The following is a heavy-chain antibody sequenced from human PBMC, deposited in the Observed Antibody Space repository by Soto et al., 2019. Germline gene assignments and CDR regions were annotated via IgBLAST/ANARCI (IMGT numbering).Heavy chain of an antibody. J-gene: IGHJ5*02. CDR1: GGSISSSSYY. D-gene: IGHD3-22*01. CDR2: IYYSGST. V-gene: IGHV4-39*01. CDR3: ARQIAKSSGWYNWFDP. Sequence: QLQLQESGPGLVKPSETLSLTCTVSGGSISSSSYYWGWIRQPPGKGLEGIGSIYYSGSTYYNPSLKSRVTISVDTSKNQFSLKLSSVTAADTAVYYCARQIAKSSGWYNWFDPWGQGTLVTVSS.